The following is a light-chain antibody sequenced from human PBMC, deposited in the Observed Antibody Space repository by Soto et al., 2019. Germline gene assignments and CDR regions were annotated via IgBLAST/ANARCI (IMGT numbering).Light chain of an antibody. V-gene: IGKV1-12*01. CDR2: ADS. CDR1: QVISGW. J-gene: IGKJ4*01. Sequence: DIQMTQSPASVSASVGDRVTITCRASQVISGWLAWYQQKPGKAPKVLIYADSNLQSGVPSRFSGSGSGTAFTLSISSLQPEDLATYYCHQGKHFPLTFGGGTKVEIK. CDR3: HQGKHFPLT.